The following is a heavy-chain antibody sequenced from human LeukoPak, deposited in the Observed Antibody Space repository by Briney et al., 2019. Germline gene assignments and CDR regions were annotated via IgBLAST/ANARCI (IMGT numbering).Heavy chain of an antibody. Sequence: GGSLRLSCAASGFIFSSYGMHWVRQAPGKGLEWVSSISSSSSYIYYADSVKSRFTISRDNAKNSLYLQMNSLRAEDTAVYYCARDKQLVQGGGVYWGQGTLVTVSS. D-gene: IGHD6-6*01. J-gene: IGHJ4*02. CDR3: ARDKQLVQGGGVY. CDR1: GFIFSSYG. CDR2: ISSSSSYI. V-gene: IGHV3-21*01.